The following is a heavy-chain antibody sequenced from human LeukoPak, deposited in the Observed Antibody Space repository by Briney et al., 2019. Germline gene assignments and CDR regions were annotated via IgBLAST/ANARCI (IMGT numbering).Heavy chain of an antibody. CDR2: ISGSGGRT. Sequence: GGSLRLSCAASGFTFGSFAMSWVRQDPGKGLEWVSAISGSGGRTYYADSVKGRFTISRDNSKNTLYVQMNSLRVEDTAVHYCVKDGADTGSYQGDWEMVYWGQGTLVTVSS. V-gene: IGHV3-23*01. J-gene: IGHJ4*02. D-gene: IGHD1-26*01. CDR3: VKDGADTGSYQGDWEMVY. CDR1: GFTFGSFA.